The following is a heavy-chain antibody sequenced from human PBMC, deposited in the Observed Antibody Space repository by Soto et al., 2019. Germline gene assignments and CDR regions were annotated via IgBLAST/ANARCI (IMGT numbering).Heavy chain of an antibody. Sequence: ASVKVSCKASGYTFTSYYMHWVRQAPGQGLEWMGWINPNSGGTNYAQKFQGRVTITADKSTSTAYMELSSLRSEDTAVYYCARGSGMGAPDGSFHIWGQGTMVTVS. D-gene: IGHD1-26*01. CDR2: INPNSGGT. V-gene: IGHV1-2*02. J-gene: IGHJ3*02. CDR3: ARGSGMGAPDGSFHI. CDR1: GYTFTSYY.